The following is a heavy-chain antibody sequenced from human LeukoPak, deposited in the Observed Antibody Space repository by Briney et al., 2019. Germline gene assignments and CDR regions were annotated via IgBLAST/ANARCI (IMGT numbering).Heavy chain of an antibody. CDR3: AKDRGITSSATDY. Sequence: GGSRRLSCAASGFTFSSYAMAWVRQAPGRGLEWVSGISGNGDTTYYADSVRGRFTISRDDSKNTLYLQMNSLRAEDTAVYSCAKDRGITSSATDYWGQGTLVTVSS. D-gene: IGHD6-6*01. J-gene: IGHJ4*02. CDR2: ISGNGDTT. CDR1: GFTFSSYA. V-gene: IGHV3-23*01.